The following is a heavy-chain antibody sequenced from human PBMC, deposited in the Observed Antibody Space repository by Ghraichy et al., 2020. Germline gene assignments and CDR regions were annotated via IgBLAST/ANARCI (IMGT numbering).Heavy chain of an antibody. CDR1: GYIFSSYR. J-gene: IGHJ5*02. CDR3: ARHYPSDCSSINCPGVGDH. Sequence: GESLNISCQGSGYIFSSYRIAWVRQMPGKGLELMGIIDPGNSATRYSPSFQGQVTISADKSISTAYLQWSSLRASDTAMYYCARHYPSDCSSINCPGVGDHWGQGTQITVSS. V-gene: IGHV5-51*01. D-gene: IGHD2-2*01. CDR2: IDPGNSAT.